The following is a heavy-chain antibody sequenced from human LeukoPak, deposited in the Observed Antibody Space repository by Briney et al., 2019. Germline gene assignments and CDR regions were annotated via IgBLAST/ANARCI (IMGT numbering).Heavy chain of an antibody. J-gene: IGHJ4*02. CDR3: ARAISTTVSFDC. Sequence: GGSLRLSCAASGFTFSNYWMHWVRQAPGKGLVWVSRINTDGSTTSYVDSVKGRFTISRDNTKNTLYLQMNSLRAEDTAVYYCARAISTTVSFDCWGQGTLVTVSS. V-gene: IGHV3-74*01. D-gene: IGHD4-17*01. CDR1: GFTFSNYW. CDR2: INTDGSTT.